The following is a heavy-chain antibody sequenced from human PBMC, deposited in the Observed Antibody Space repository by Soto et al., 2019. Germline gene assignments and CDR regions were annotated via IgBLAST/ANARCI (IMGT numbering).Heavy chain of an antibody. J-gene: IGHJ3*01. D-gene: IGHD6-19*01. V-gene: IGHV1-46*03. CDR3: ARGYVGSSGWYGAPLF. Sequence: GASVKVSCKASGYTFTSYYMHWVRQAPGPGLEWMGIINPSGGSTSYAQKFQGRVTMTRDTSTSTVYMELSSLRSEDTAVYYCARGYVGSSGWYGAPLFWGQGTMVTVSS. CDR1: GYTFTSYY. CDR2: INPSGGST.